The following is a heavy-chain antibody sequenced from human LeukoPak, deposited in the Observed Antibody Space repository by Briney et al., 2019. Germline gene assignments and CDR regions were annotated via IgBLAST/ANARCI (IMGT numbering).Heavy chain of an antibody. CDR2: IYQCGSI. D-gene: IGHD2-2*01. CDR3: AIQRSWSSTSCYPISFDY. Sequence: PSETLSLTCAVSGDSISSGYYWGWTRQPPGKGLDWIESIYQCGSINYNPTHKRQVTISVDSSKTQITLKLSSVTDADTGEYYCAIQRSWSSTSCYPISFDYWGQGTLVTVSS. J-gene: IGHJ4*02. CDR1: GDSISSGYY. V-gene: IGHV4-38-2*01.